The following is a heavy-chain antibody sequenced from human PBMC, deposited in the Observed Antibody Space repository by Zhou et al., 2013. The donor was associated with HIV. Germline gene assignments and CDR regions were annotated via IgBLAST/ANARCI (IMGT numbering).Heavy chain of an antibody. V-gene: IGHV1-46*01. CDR3: ARLTQYYYYGMDL. J-gene: IGHJ6*02. Sequence: QVQLVQSGAEVKKPGASVKVSCKASGYTFTGYYMHWVRQAPGQGLEWMGMINPSGGSTSYAQKFQGRVTMTRDTSTSTVYMELSSLRSEDTAVYYCARLTQYYYYGMDLWGQGTTVTVSS. D-gene: IGHD3-9*01. CDR1: GYTFTGYY. CDR2: INPSGGST.